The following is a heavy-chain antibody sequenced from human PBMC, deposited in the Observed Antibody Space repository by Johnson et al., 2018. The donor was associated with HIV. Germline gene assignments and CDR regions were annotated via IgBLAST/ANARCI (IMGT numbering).Heavy chain of an antibody. D-gene: IGHD2-21*01. J-gene: IGHJ3*02. CDR3: AKDRGGLAYCGGDCYLYDAFDI. CDR2: ISYDGSNK. CDR1: GLTFSSYA. Sequence: QVQLVESGGGVVQPGGSLRLSCAASGLTFSSYAMYCVRQAPGKGLEWVAVISYDGSNKYYADSVKGRFTISRDNSKNTLYLQMNSLRAEDTAVYYCAKDRGGLAYCGGDCYLYDAFDIWGQGTMVTVSS. V-gene: IGHV3-30-3*01.